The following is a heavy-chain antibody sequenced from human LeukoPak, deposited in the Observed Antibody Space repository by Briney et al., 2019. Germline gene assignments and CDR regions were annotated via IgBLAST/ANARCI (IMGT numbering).Heavy chain of an antibody. D-gene: IGHD1-26*01. J-gene: IGHJ4*02. V-gene: IGHV3-21*04. CDR2: ISSSSSYI. Sequence: GGSLRLSCAASGFTFSSYSMNWVRQAPGKGLEWVSSISSSSSYIYYADSVKGRFTISRDNAKNSLYLQMNSLRAEDTAVYYCAREGGSFFGSYDPFDYWGQGTLVTVSS. CDR3: AREGGSFFGSYDPFDY. CDR1: GFTFSSYS.